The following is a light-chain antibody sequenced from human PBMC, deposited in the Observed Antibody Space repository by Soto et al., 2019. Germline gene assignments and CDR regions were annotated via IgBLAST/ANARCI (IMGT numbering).Light chain of an antibody. CDR1: QSVSSNY. Sequence: EIVLTQSPGTLSLSPGERATLSCRASQSVSSNYLAWYQQKPGQAPRLLMYGASTRAIGIPDRFSGSGSGTDFTLSISRLEPEDFAVYYCQQYANSWTFGQGTKVDIK. J-gene: IGKJ1*01. V-gene: IGKV3-20*01. CDR2: GAS. CDR3: QQYANSWT.